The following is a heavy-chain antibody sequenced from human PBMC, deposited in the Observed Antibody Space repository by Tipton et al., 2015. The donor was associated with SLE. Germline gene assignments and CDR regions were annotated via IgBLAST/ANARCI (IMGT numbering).Heavy chain of an antibody. CDR2: VFYSGYT. D-gene: IGHD6-6*01. CDR3: AGVIAARPYYYYYYMDV. Sequence: TLSLTCTVSGGSISSYYWSWIRQPPGKGLEWIGYVFYSGYTNHNPSLKSRVTILVDTSKNQFSLKLSSVTAADTAVYYCAGVIAARPYYYYYYMDVWGKGTTVTVSS. J-gene: IGHJ6*03. CDR1: GGSISSYY. V-gene: IGHV4-59*12.